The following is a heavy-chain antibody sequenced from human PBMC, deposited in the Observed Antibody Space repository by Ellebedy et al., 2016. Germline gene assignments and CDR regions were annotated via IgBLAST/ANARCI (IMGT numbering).Heavy chain of an antibody. D-gene: IGHD1-1*01. J-gene: IGHJ4*02. CDR3: AKGRSGMDY. V-gene: IGHV3-23*01. CDR2: ISGSGITT. Sequence: GESLKISXAASGFTFSSSAMNWVRRAPGKGLERVSLISGSGITTHYADSVKGRFTISRDNSKNTLFLQMNSLRVEDTATYYCAKGRSGMDYWGQGTLVTVSS. CDR1: GFTFSSSA.